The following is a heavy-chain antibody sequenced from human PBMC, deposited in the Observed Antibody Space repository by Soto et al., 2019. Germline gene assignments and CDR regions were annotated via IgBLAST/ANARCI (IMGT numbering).Heavy chain of an antibody. CDR2: ISTGGSTM. Sequence: VQLVESGGGVVQPGGSLRLSCAASGFTFNTYTIHWVRQAPGKGLEWVSYISTGGSTMYYADSVKGRFTISRDNAKNSLYLQMNSLRDEDTAVYYCARDRVAVADPFDYWGQGTLVTVSS. V-gene: IGHV3-48*02. CDR1: GFTFNTYT. CDR3: ARDRVAVADPFDY. J-gene: IGHJ4*02. D-gene: IGHD2-15*01.